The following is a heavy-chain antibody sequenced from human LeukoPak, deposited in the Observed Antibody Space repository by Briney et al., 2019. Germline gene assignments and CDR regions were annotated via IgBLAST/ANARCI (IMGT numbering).Heavy chain of an antibody. CDR2: IYYSGST. CDR3: ASIGTTVTTFDY. V-gene: IGHV4-59*01. J-gene: IGHJ4*02. D-gene: IGHD4-17*01. CDR1: GGSISSYY. Sequence: SETLSLTCTVSGGSISSYYWSWIRQPPGKGLEWIGYIYYSGSTNYNPSLKSRVTISVDTSKNQFSLKLSSVTAADTAVYYCASIGTTVTTFDYWGQGSLVTVSS.